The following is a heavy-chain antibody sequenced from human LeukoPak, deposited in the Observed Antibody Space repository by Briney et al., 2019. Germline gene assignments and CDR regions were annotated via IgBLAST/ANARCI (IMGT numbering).Heavy chain of an antibody. J-gene: IGHJ3*02. CDR2: IYPGDSDT. V-gene: IGHV5-51*03. CDR3: ASPSLWPYDSSGRGAFDI. Sequence: GESLKISCKGSGYSFTSYWIGWVRQMPGKGLEWMGIIYPGDSDTRYSPPFQGQVTISADKSISTAYLQWSSLKASDTAMYYCASPSLWPYDSSGRGAFDIWGQGTMVTVSS. CDR1: GYSFTSYW. D-gene: IGHD3-22*01.